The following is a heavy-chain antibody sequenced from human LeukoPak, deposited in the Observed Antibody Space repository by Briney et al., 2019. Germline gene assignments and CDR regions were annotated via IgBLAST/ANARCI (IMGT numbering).Heavy chain of an antibody. Sequence: ASVKVSCKASGYTFTGYYMHWVRQAPGQGLEWMGWINPNSGGTNYAQKFQGRVTMTRDTSIGTAYMELSRLRSDDTAVYYCAREETTLYWFDPWGQGTLVTVSS. V-gene: IGHV1-2*02. CDR2: INPNSGGT. CDR1: GYTFTGYY. D-gene: IGHD4-17*01. J-gene: IGHJ5*02. CDR3: AREETTLYWFDP.